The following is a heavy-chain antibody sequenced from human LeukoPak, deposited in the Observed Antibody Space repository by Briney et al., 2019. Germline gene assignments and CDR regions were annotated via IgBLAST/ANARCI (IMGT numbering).Heavy chain of an antibody. V-gene: IGHV4-39*07. CDR3: ARGPYYDSSGPNAFDI. D-gene: IGHD3-22*01. J-gene: IGHJ3*02. Sequence: SETLSLTCTVSGGSISSSSYYWGWIRQPPEKGLEWIGSIYYSGSTYYNPSLKSRVTISVDTSKNQFSLKLSSVTAADTAVYYCARGPYYDSSGPNAFDIWGQGTMVTVSS. CDR1: GGSISSSSYY. CDR2: IYYSGST.